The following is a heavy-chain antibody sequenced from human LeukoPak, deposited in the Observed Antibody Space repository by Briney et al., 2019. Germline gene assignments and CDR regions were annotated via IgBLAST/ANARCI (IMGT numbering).Heavy chain of an antibody. V-gene: IGHV3-23*01. CDR1: GFSFSSFA. Sequence: GGSLRLSCAASGFSFSSFAMTWARQAPGKGLEWVSSITGGHYATYNTDSAKGRFTISRDNAKNTLYLQMNSLRADDTAIYYCTKDPNGDYIGAFDPWGQGTLVTVSS. D-gene: IGHD4-17*01. J-gene: IGHJ5*02. CDR3: TKDPNGDYIGAFDP. CDR2: ITGGHYAT.